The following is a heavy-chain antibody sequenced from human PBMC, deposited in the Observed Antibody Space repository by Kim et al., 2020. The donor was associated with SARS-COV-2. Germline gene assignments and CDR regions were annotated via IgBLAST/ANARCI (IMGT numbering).Heavy chain of an antibody. J-gene: IGHJ3*02. D-gene: IGHD3-16*01. CDR3: ARIRFPARRTDAFDT. CDR2: INPSDGRT. V-gene: IGHV1-46*01. Sequence: ASVKVSCKASGYTFTTHYIHWVRRAPGQGHEWMALINPSDGRTEYAQRFQGSATVTIDTSTSTAYMVLSGLLSGDTAIYYCARIRFPARRTDAFDTWGQG. CDR1: GYTFTTHY.